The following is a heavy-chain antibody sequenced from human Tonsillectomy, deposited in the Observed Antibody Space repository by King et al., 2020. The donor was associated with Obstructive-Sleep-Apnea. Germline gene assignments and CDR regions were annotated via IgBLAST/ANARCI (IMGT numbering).Heavy chain of an antibody. CDR3: ARLDSGTYPPTSSDY. V-gene: IGHV5-10-1*03. D-gene: IGHD1-26*01. Sequence: VQLVESGAEVKKPGESLRISCESSGYSFTNYWISWVRQMPGKGLEWMGRFDPSESYINYSPSFQGHVTSSTDKSITTAYLQWSSLRASDTAIYYCARLDSGTYPPTSSDYWGQGTLVTVSS. CDR2: FDPSESYI. J-gene: IGHJ4*02. CDR1: GYSFTNYW.